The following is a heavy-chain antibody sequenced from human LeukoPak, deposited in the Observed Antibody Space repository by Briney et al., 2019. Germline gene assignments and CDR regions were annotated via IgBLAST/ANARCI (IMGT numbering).Heavy chain of an antibody. V-gene: IGHV3-23*01. J-gene: IGHJ4*02. CDR1: GFTFSSYS. CDR2: ICAGGDRT. D-gene: IGHD3-22*01. CDR3: AKDGLYDSSGYYYPLGY. Sequence: GGCLRLSCAASGFTFSSYSMNWVRQAPGKGLEWVSAICAGGDRTYFADSVKGRFTISRDNSKNTLYLQVNSLRAEDTAVYYCAKDGLYDSSGYYYPLGYWGQGTLVTASS.